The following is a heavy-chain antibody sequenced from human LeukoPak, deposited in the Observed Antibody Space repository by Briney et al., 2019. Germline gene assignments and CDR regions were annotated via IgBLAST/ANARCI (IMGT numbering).Heavy chain of an antibody. CDR1: GYTFTGYY. CDR2: IIPIFGTA. J-gene: IGHJ4*02. V-gene: IGHV1-69*06. CDR3: ARWPLKGGGATHFAY. D-gene: IGHD1-26*01. Sequence: ASVKVSCKASGYTFTGYYMHWVRQAPGQGLEWMGGIIPIFGTANYAQKFQGRVTITADKSTSTAYMELSSLRSEDTAVYYCARWPLKGGGATHFAYWGQGTLVTVSS.